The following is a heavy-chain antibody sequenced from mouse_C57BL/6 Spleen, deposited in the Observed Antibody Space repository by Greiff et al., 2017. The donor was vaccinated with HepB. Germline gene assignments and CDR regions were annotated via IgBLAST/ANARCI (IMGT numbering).Heavy chain of an antibody. V-gene: IGHV1-69*01. CDR2: IDPSDSYT. D-gene: IGHD2-5*01. CDR1: GYTFTSYW. Sequence: QVQLQQPGAELVMPGASVKLSCKASGYTFTSYWMHWVRQRPGQVLEWIGEIDPSDSYTNYNQKFKGKSTLTVDKSSSTAYMQLSSLTSEDSAVYYCARGAYYSNLDYWGQGTTLTVSS. J-gene: IGHJ2*01. CDR3: ARGAYYSNLDY.